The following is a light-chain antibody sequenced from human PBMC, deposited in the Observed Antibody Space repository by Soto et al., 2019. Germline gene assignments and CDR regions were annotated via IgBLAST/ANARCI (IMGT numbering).Light chain of an antibody. CDR1: QSVSSK. CDR3: QQYNNWPWT. CDR2: DAS. Sequence: EIVTTQSPATLSVCPGERATLSCGASQSVSSKLAWYQRKPGQAPRLLIYDASTRATGIPASFSGSGSGAEFTLTISSLQSEDFAIYYCQQYNNWPWTFGQGTKVDIK. J-gene: IGKJ1*01. V-gene: IGKV3-15*01.